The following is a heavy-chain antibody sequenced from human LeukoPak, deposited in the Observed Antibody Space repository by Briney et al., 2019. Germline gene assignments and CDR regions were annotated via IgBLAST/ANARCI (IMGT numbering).Heavy chain of an antibody. CDR3: ANHRYNSGGGYAFDI. D-gene: IGHD6-19*01. J-gene: IGHJ3*02. Sequence: PGGSLRLSCAASRFTFSTYSMNWVRQAPGKGLEWVSSISSSSSYIYCADSVKGRFTISRDNAKNSLYLQMNSLRAEDTAVYYCANHRYNSGGGYAFDIWGQGTMVTVSS. CDR1: RFTFSTYS. V-gene: IGHV3-21*01. CDR2: ISSSSSYI.